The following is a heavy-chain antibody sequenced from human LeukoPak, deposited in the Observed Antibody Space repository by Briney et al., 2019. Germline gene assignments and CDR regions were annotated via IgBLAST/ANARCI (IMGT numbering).Heavy chain of an antibody. CDR3: ARARWYASDY. J-gene: IGHJ4*02. Sequence: HPGGSLRLSCAVSGFTFSGHWMFWVRQAPGKGLVWVSSTNSDGSSTGYTDSVKGRFTVSRDNAKNTLYLQMNSLRAEDTAVYYCARARWYASDYWGQGTLVTVSS. CDR2: TNSDGSST. CDR1: GFTFSGHW. V-gene: IGHV3-74*01. D-gene: IGHD6-13*01.